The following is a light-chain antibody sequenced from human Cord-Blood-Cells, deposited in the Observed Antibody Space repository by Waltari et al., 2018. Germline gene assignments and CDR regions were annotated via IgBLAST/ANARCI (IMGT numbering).Light chain of an antibody. CDR1: SSHVGGYNY. CDR2: EVS. V-gene: IGLV2-8*01. CDR3: SSYAGSNNVV. J-gene: IGLJ2*01. Sequence: QSALTQPPSASGSPGQSVTISCTGTSSHVGGYNYVSWYQQHPGKPPKLIIYEVSKRPSGVPDRFSGSKSGNTASLTVSGLQAEDEADYYCSSYAGSNNVVFGGGTKLTVL.